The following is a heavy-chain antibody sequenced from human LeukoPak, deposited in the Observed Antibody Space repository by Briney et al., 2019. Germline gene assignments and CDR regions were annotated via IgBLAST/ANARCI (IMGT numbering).Heavy chain of an antibody. CDR2: INPHSGGT. J-gene: IGHJ4*02. V-gene: IGHV1-2*02. CDR3: ARVAGRITMVRGVISIFDY. CDR1: EYTFTAYY. Sequence: GASVKVSCKAFEYTFTAYYIHWVRQAPGQGLEWMGWINPHSGGTNYAQKFQGRVTMTRDTSISTAYMELSRLRSDDTAVYYCARVAGRITMVRGVISIFDYWGQGTLVTVSS. D-gene: IGHD3-10*01.